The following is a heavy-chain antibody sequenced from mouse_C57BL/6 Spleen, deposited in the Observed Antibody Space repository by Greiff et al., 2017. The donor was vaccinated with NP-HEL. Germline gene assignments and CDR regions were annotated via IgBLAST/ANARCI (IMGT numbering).Heavy chain of an antibody. J-gene: IGHJ2*01. CDR1: GFTFSSYG. CDR2: ISSGGSYT. CDR3: ARHSGYFDY. Sequence: EVKRVESGGDLVKPGGSLKLSCAASGFTFSSYGMSWVRQTPDKRLEWVATISSGGSYTYYPDSVKGRFTISRDNAKNTLYLQMSSLKSEDTAMYYCARHSGYFDYWGQGTTLTVSS. V-gene: IGHV5-6*01.